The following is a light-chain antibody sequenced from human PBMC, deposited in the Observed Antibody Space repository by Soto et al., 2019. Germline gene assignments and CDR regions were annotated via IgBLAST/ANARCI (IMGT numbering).Light chain of an antibody. J-gene: IGLJ3*02. V-gene: IGLV1-40*01. CDR1: SFNIGSGYD. Sequence: QSALTQPPSVSGAPGQRVTISCTGSSFNIGSGYDVHWYQHLPGTAPELLIYGNNNRPSGVPDRFSGSKSGTSVSLAITGLQAEDEANYYCQSYDTSLRGWVFGGGTKVTVL. CDR2: GNN. CDR3: QSYDTSLRGWV.